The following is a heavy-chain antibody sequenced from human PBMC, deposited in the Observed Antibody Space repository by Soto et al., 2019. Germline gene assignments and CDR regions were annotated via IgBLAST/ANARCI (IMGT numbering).Heavy chain of an antibody. CDR3: ARDLNRGFDWLSP. Sequence: EVQLVESGGGLVQPGGSLRLSCAASGFTFSSYSMNWVRQAPGKGLEWVSYISSSSSTIYYADSVKGRFTISRDNAKNSLYLQINSLRDEDTAVYYCARDLNRGFDWLSPWGQGTLVTVSS. CDR2: ISSSSSTI. J-gene: IGHJ4*02. CDR1: GFTFSSYS. V-gene: IGHV3-48*02. D-gene: IGHD3-9*01.